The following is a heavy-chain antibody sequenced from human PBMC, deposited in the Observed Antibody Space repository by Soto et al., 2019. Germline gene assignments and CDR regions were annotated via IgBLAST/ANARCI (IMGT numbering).Heavy chain of an antibody. CDR3: ARLNGYCISTNCHGYYSMDV. D-gene: IGHD2-2*03. V-gene: IGHV4-39*01. Sequence: SGTLSLTCTVSGGSGSSRSYSWGWIRQSPGKGLEWIGTIYSSENTYYNPSLLSRVTISVDTSKNEFSLRLSSVTAADTAVYYCARLNGYCISTNCHGYYSMDVWGQGTTVTVSS. J-gene: IGHJ6*02. CDR2: IYSSENT. CDR1: GGSGSSRSYS.